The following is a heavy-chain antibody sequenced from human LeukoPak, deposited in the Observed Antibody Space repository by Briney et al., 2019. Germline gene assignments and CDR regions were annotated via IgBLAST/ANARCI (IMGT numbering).Heavy chain of an antibody. Sequence: GASVKVSCKASGYTFTSYDINWVRQATGQGLEWMGYMNPASGNTGYAQKFQGRVTMTTDTSISTAYMELSSLRSEDTAVHYCARVPREIASIWGQGTMVTVSS. V-gene: IGHV1-8*01. CDR2: MNPASGNT. CDR1: GYTFTSYD. J-gene: IGHJ3*02. CDR3: ARVPREIASI. D-gene: IGHD3-16*02.